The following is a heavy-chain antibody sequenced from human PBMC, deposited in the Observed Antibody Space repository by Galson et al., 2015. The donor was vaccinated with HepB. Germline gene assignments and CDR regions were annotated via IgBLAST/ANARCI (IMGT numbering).Heavy chain of an antibody. CDR2: IWHDGSNK. CDR3: ARDFNMYYYDSSGYYDEYFQH. CDR1: GFTFSSYA. D-gene: IGHD3-22*01. Sequence: SLRLSCPASGFTFSSYAMSWVRQAPGKGLEWVAVIWHDGSNKYYADSVKGRFTISRDNSKNTLYLQMNSLRAEDTAVYYCARDFNMYYYDSSGYYDEYFQHWGQGTLVTVSS. J-gene: IGHJ1*01. V-gene: IGHV3-33*08.